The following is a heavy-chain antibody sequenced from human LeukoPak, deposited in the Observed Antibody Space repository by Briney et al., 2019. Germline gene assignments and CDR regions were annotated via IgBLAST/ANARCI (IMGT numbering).Heavy chain of an antibody. D-gene: IGHD2-2*01. CDR2: ISNSAGTT. J-gene: IGHJ4*02. CDR1: GFTFSSYA. V-gene: IGHV3-23*01. CDR3: ARNIVPAGRYYFDY. Sequence: GGSLRLSCAASGFTFSSYAMSWVRQAPGKGLEWVSSISNSAGTTYYADSVKGRFTISRDNSKDTLDLQMNSLRAEDTAVYYCARNIVPAGRYYFDYWGQGTLVTVSS.